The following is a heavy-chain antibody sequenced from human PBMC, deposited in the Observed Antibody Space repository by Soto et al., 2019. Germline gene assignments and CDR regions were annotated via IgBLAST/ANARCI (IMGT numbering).Heavy chain of an antibody. Sequence: EVQLVESGGGLVKPGGSLRLSCAASGFTFSNHWMHWVRQAPGKGLVWVSRINSDGSTTTYADSVKGRFTISRDNAKNTLYLQLNSLRAEDTALYYCARGYSSGPDYWGQGTLVTVSS. J-gene: IGHJ4*02. CDR1: GFTFSNHW. V-gene: IGHV3-74*01. CDR3: ARGYSSGPDY. CDR2: INSDGSTT. D-gene: IGHD6-19*01.